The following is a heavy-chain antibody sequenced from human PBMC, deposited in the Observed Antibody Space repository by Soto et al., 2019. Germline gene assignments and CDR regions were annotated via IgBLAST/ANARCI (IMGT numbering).Heavy chain of an antibody. D-gene: IGHD1-26*01. V-gene: IGHV3-30*04. CDR3: VKDRGGGGRFDS. Sequence: QVQLVESGGGVVQPGTSLRLSCAASGFTFSSDALHWVRQAPGKGLEWVAVITYDGLDKYKWYAESVEGRFTISRNNSKSMLYLEMNLRSLEGAADYYSVKDRGGGGRFDSWGQGTLVTVSS. CDR2: ITYDGLDK. CDR1: GFTFSSDA. J-gene: IGHJ4*02.